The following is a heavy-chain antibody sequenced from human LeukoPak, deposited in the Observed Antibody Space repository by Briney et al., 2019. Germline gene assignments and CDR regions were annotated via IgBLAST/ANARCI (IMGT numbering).Heavy chain of an antibody. CDR1: GFTVSSNS. V-gene: IGHV3-53*01. J-gene: IGHJ4*02. D-gene: IGHD4/OR15-4a*01. CDR2: IYSDNT. Sequence: GGSLRLSCTVSGFTVSSNSMSWVRQAPGKGLEWVSFIYSDNTHYSDSVKGRFTISRDNSKNILYLQMNNLRAEDTAVYYCARRAGAYSHPYDYWGQGTLVTVSS. CDR3: ARRAGAYSHPYDY.